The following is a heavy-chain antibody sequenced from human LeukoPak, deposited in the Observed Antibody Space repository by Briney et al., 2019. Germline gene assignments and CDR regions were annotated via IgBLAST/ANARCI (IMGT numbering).Heavy chain of an antibody. CDR1: GFPFSSYV. CDR2: ISGSGDST. D-gene: IGHD3-22*01. V-gene: IGHV3-23*01. CDR3: ARQVGFCSDSTCYFDY. Sequence: PEGSLRLSCAASGFPFSSYVMRWVRQGPGKGLQWVSAISGSGDSTDYADSVKGRFTISRDNSKNILFLQMSSLRADDTAIYYCARQVGFCSDSTCYFDYWGQGALVTVSS. J-gene: IGHJ4*02.